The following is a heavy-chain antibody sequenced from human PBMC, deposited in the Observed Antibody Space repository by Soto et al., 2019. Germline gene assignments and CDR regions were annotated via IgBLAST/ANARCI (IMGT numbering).Heavy chain of an antibody. D-gene: IGHD3-10*01. Sequence: SVKVSCKASGGTFSSYAISWVRQAPGQGLEWMGGIIPIFGTANYAQKFQGRVTMTRDTSISTAYMELSRLRSDDTAVYYCARDYLTDYYGSGSYYEMGHWGQGTLVTVSS. V-gene: IGHV1-69*05. CDR3: ARDYLTDYYGSGSYYEMGH. CDR2: IIPIFGTA. CDR1: GGTFSSYA. J-gene: IGHJ4*02.